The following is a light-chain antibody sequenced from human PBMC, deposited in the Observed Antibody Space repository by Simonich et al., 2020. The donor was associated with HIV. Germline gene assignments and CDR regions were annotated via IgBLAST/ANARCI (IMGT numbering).Light chain of an antibody. V-gene: IGKV3-20*01. CDR3: QQYGSSPIT. Sequence: EIVLTQSPGTLSLSPGERATLSCRASQSVTSNYLAWYQQKPGQPPRLLIYGASRRAPGIPDRFSGSGSGTDFTLTISRLEPEDFAVYYCQQYGSSPITFGQGTRLEIK. CDR1: QSVTSNY. CDR2: GAS. J-gene: IGKJ5*01.